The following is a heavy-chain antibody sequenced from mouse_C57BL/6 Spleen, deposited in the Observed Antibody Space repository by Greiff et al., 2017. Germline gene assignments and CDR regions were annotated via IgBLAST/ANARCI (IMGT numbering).Heavy chain of an antibody. CDR2: IRNKANGYTT. V-gene: IGHV7-3*01. Sequence: EVKLVESGGGLVQPGGSLSLSCAASGFTFTDYYMSWVRQPPGKALQWLGFIRNKANGYTTEYSASVKGRFTISRDNSQSILYLQMNALRAEDSATYYCASLYDGYYGFAYWGQGTLVTVSA. D-gene: IGHD2-3*01. CDR3: ASLYDGYYGFAY. J-gene: IGHJ3*01. CDR1: GFTFTDYY.